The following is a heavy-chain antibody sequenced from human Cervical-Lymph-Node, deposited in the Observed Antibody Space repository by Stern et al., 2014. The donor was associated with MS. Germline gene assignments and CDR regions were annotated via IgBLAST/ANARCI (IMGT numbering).Heavy chain of an antibody. CDR2: IIPLLGSV. CDR3: AREWNDYRFDY. D-gene: IGHD4-11*01. J-gene: IGHJ4*02. CDR1: GDTFSSYA. V-gene: IGHV1-69*06. Sequence: QVQLVQSGAEVKKPGSSVKVSCKTSGDTFSSYAISWVRQAPGQGLEWMGGIIPLLGSVNNAQKFQGRVTLTADKSTSTAYMELSSLRSEDTAVYYCAREWNDYRFDYWGQGTLVTVSS.